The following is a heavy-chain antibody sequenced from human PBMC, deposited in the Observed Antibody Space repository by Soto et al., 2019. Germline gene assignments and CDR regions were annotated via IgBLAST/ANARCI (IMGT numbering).Heavy chain of an antibody. J-gene: IGHJ4*02. V-gene: IGHV3-66*01. CDR3: AKTRCGGDCYDFDY. CDR1: GFTFSNAW. D-gene: IGHD2-21*02. Sequence: GGSLRLSCTASGFTFSNAWMNWVRQAPGKGLEWVSVIYSGGSTYYADSVKGRFTISRDNSKNTLYLQMNSLRAEDTAVYYCAKTRCGGDCYDFDYWGQGTLVTVSS. CDR2: IYSGGST.